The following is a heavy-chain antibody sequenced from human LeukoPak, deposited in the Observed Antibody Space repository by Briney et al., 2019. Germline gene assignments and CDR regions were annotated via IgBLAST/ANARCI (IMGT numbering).Heavy chain of an antibody. Sequence: ASVKVSFKASGYTVTGYYMHWVRQAPGQGLEWMGWINPNSGGTNYAQKFQGRVTMTRDTSISTAYMELSRLRSDDTAVYYCASFPVLRVAVAGTVVDYWGQGTLVTVSS. D-gene: IGHD6-19*01. CDR2: INPNSGGT. V-gene: IGHV1-2*02. J-gene: IGHJ4*02. CDR1: GYTVTGYY. CDR3: ASFPVLRVAVAGTVVDY.